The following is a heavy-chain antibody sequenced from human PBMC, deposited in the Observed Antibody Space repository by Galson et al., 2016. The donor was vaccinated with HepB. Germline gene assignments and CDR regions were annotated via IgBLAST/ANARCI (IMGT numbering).Heavy chain of an antibody. V-gene: IGHV3-48*03. Sequence: SLRLSCAASGFTFGSFEMNWVRQAPGKGLEWVSYISSNGYTTYYADSVKGRFTISRDNAKNSLYLQMNSLRAEDTAVYYCARDFRAVNRLKMDVWGQGTTVTVSS. CDR3: ARDFRAVNRLKMDV. CDR2: ISSNGYTT. J-gene: IGHJ6*02. CDR1: GFTFGSFE. D-gene: IGHD3-10*01.